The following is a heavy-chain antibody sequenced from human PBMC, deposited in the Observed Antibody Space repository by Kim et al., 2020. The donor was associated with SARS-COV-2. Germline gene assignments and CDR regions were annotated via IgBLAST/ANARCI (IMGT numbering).Heavy chain of an antibody. CDR1: GDSISSSSYY. V-gene: IGHV4-39*01. Sequence: SETLSLTCTVSGDSISSSSYYWGWIRQPPGKGLEWIGSIYYSGSTYYNPSLKSRVTISVDTSKNQFSLKLTSVTAADTAVYYCARRYYGSGSYYNPFDYWGLGTLVTVSS. J-gene: IGHJ4*02. CDR3: ARRYYGSGSYYNPFDY. CDR2: IYYSGST. D-gene: IGHD3-10*01.